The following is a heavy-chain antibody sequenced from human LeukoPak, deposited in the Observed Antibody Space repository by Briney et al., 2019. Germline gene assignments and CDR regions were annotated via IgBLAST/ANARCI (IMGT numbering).Heavy chain of an antibody. Sequence: GGSLRLSCAASGFTFSSFSMAWVRQAPGKGPEWVSTISRSGDATYYADSVKGRFTISRDNSWNTLYLQMSSLRVGDTALYYCARDTGSGWYRFSYWGQGTLVTVSS. CDR3: ARDTGSGWYRFSY. CDR1: GFTFSSFS. J-gene: IGHJ4*02. V-gene: IGHV3-23*01. CDR2: ISRSGDAT. D-gene: IGHD6-19*01.